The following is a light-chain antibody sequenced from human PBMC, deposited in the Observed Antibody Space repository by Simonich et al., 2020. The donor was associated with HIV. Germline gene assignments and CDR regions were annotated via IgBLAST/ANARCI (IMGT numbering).Light chain of an antibody. CDR1: QSVSSY. V-gene: IGKV3-11*01. J-gene: IGKJ4*01. CDR2: DAS. CDR3: QQYRNWPPT. Sequence: EIVLTQSPATLSLSPGERATLSCRASQSVSSYLAWYQQKPGQAPRLLIYDASNRATGIPARFSGSGAGTDFTLTISSLEPEDFAVYYCQQYRNWPPTFGGGTKVEI.